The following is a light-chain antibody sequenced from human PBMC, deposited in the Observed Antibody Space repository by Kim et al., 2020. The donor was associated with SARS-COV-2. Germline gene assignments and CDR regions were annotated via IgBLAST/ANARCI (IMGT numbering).Light chain of an antibody. J-gene: IGLJ3*02. V-gene: IGLV10-54*01. CDR2: RNN. Sequence: KGLGQTAKLTCTGNSNNVGNQGAAWLQQHQGHPPKLRSYRNNNRPSGISERLSASRSGNTASLTITGLQPEDEADYYCSAWDAWVFGGGTQLTVL. CDR3: SAWDAWV. CDR1: SNNVGNQG.